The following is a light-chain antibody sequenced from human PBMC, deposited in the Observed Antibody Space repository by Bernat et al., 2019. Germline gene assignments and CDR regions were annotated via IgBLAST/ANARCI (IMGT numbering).Light chain of an antibody. Sequence: DIQMTQPPSSLSASVGDRVTLTCRASQITSKYVHSYQQKPGKAPNLLIYAASTSQSGVPSRFSGSGSGTDFTLTITSLQPEDFAAYFCQQTYSIPRTFGQGTNLEMK. CDR2: AAS. J-gene: IGKJ1*01. CDR3: QQTYSIPRT. CDR1: QITSKY. V-gene: IGKV1-39*01.